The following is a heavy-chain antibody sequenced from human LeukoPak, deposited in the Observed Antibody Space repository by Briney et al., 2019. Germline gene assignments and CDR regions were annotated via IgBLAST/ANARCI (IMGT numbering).Heavy chain of an antibody. V-gene: IGHV3-23*01. CDR1: GFTFSSYA. J-gene: IGHJ4*02. CDR3: AKSSYYDSSGYYREYYFDY. D-gene: IGHD3-22*01. Sequence: GGSLRLSCAASGFTFSSYAMSWVRQAPGKGLEWVSSVSGSGGSSYYADSVKGRFTIPRDNSKSALFLQMNSLRAEDTAVYYCAKSSYYDSSGYYREYYFDYWGQGTLVTVSS. CDR2: VSGSGGSS.